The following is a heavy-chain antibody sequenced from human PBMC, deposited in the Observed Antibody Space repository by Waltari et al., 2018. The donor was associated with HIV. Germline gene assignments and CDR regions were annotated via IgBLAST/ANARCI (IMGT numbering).Heavy chain of an antibody. Sequence: QVQLQESGPGLVKPSQTLSLTCTVSGGSISSGSYYWSWIRQPAGKGPEWIGRIYTSGSTNYNPSLKSRVTISVDTSKNQFSLKLSSVTAADTAVYYCARRGIQLWFYAFDIWGQGTMVTVSS. CDR1: GGSISSGSYY. V-gene: IGHV4-61*02. CDR2: IYTSGST. J-gene: IGHJ3*02. D-gene: IGHD5-18*01. CDR3: ARRGIQLWFYAFDI.